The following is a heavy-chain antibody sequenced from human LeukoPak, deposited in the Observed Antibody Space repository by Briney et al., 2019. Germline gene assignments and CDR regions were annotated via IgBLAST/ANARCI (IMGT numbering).Heavy chain of an antibody. CDR1: GGSISSYY. V-gene: IGHV4-59*01. CDR3: AREGSYSSSYNY. CDR2: IYYSGST. Sequence: SETLSLTCTVSGGSISSYYWSWIRQPPGKGLEWIGYIYYSGSTNYNPSLKSRVTISVDTSKNQFSLKLSSVTAADTAVYYCAREGSYSSSYNYWGQGTLVTVSS. J-gene: IGHJ4*02. D-gene: IGHD6-6*01.